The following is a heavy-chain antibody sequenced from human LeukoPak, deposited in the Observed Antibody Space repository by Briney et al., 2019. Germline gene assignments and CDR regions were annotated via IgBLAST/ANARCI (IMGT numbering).Heavy chain of an antibody. V-gene: IGHV4-34*01. CDR2: INHSGST. CDR3: ARGLVVAVPAADVFDI. J-gene: IGHJ3*02. Sequence: SETLSLTCAVYGGSFSGYYWSWIRQSPRKGLEWIGEINHSGSTNYNPSLKSRVTISGDTSKNQFSLKLSSVTAVDTAVYYCARGLVVAVPAADVFDIWGQGTMVTLSS. CDR1: GGSFSGYY. D-gene: IGHD2-2*01.